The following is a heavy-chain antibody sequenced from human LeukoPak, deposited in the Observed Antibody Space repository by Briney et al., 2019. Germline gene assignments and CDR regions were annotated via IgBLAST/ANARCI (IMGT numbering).Heavy chain of an antibody. V-gene: IGHV3-53*01. CDR3: ARGYGYNFFDY. CDR2: GGAT. D-gene: IGHD5-24*01. Sequence: GGATYYADSVKGRFTISRDNPEDTLYLQMKSLRAEDTAVYYCARGYGYNFFDYWGQGTLVTVSS. J-gene: IGHJ4*02.